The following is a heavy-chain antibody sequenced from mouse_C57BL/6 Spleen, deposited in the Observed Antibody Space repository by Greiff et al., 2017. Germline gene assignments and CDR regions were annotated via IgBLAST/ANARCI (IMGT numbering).Heavy chain of an antibody. CDR1: GYSFTDYN. CDR2: INPNYGTT. CDR3: ASPYYYGSFYAMDY. V-gene: IGHV1-39*01. J-gene: IGHJ4*01. Sequence: EVKLQQSGPELVKPGASVKISCKASGYSFTDYNMNWVKQSNGKSLEWIGVINPNYGTTSYNQKFKGKATLTVDQSSSTAYMQLNSLTSEDSAVYYCASPYYYGSFYAMDYWGQGTSVTVSS. D-gene: IGHD1-1*01.